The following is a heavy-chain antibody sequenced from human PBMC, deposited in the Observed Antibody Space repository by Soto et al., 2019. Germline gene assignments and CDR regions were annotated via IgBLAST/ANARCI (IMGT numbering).Heavy chain of an antibody. J-gene: IGHJ4*02. D-gene: IGHD5-18*01. CDR3: ARGGYSYGPGVYYFDY. CDR1: GGTFSSYA. V-gene: IGHV1-69*13. CDR2: IIPIFGTA. Sequence: ASVTVSCQAAGGTFSSYAISWVRQAPGQGLEWMGGIIPIFGTANYAQKFQGRVTITADESTSTAYMELSSLRSEDTAVYYCARGGYSYGPGVYYFDYWGQGTLVTVSS.